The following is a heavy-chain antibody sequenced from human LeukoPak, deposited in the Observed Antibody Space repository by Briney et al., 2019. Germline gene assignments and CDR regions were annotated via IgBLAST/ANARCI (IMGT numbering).Heavy chain of an antibody. V-gene: IGHV3-23*01. CDR3: AKDSEFSNVDTAMVTAVFDY. CDR1: GFTFSSYA. CDR2: ISGSGGST. Sequence: PGGSLRLSCAASGFTFSSYAMSWVRQAPGKGLEWVSAISGSGGSTYYADSVKGRFTISRDNSKNTLYLQMNSLRAEDTAVYYCAKDSEFSNVDTAMVTAVFDYWGQGTLVTVSS. D-gene: IGHD5-18*01. J-gene: IGHJ4*02.